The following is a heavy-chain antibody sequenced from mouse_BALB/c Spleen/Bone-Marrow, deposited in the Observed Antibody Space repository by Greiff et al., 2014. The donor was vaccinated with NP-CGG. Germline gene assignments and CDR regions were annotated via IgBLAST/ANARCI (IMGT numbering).Heavy chain of an antibody. Sequence: VQLKASGAELVKPGASVKLSCTASGFNIKDTYMHWVKQRPEQGLEWIGRIDPANGNTKYDPKFQGKATITADTSSNTAYLQLSSLTSEDTAVYYCASYYYGRAWFAYWGQGTLVTVSA. D-gene: IGHD1-1*01. J-gene: IGHJ3*01. CDR2: IDPANGNT. V-gene: IGHV14-3*02. CDR1: GFNIKDTY. CDR3: ASYYYGRAWFAY.